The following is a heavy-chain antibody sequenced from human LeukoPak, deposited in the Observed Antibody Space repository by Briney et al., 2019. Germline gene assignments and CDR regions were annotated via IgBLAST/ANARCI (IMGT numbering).Heavy chain of an antibody. CDR2: ISGSGGST. Sequence: SGGSLRLSCAASGFTFSSYAMSWVRQAPGKGLEWVSAISGSGGSTYYADSVKGRFTISRDNSKNTLYLQMNSLRAEDTAVYYCARESDGYNRKYFDYWGQGTLVTVSS. D-gene: IGHD5-24*01. V-gene: IGHV3-23*01. J-gene: IGHJ4*02. CDR3: ARESDGYNRKYFDY. CDR1: GFTFSSYA.